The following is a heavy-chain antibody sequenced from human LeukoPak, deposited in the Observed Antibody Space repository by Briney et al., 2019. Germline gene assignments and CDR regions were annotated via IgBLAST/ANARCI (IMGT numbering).Heavy chain of an antibody. CDR3: ARDPITMVRGANIGTFDY. Sequence: GGSLRLSCAASGFVFRNYFMSWVRQAPGKGLEWVAVISYDGSNKYYADSVKGRFTISRDNSKNTLYLQMNSLRAEDTAVYYCARDPITMVRGANIGTFDYWGQGILVTVSS. CDR2: ISYDGSNK. J-gene: IGHJ4*02. CDR1: GFVFRNYF. D-gene: IGHD3-10*01. V-gene: IGHV3-30-3*01.